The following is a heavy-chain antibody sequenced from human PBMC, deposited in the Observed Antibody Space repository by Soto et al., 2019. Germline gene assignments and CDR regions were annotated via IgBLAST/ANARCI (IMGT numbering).Heavy chain of an antibody. V-gene: IGHV4-30-4*01. Sequence: PSETLSLTCTVSGGSISSGDYYWSWIRQPPGKGLEWIGYIYYSGSTYYNPSLKSRVTISVDTSKNQFSLKLSSVTAADTAVYYCATYTIFGVVTRPRDGMDVWGQGTTVTVSS. CDR1: GGSISSGDYY. CDR3: ATYTIFGVVTRPRDGMDV. J-gene: IGHJ6*02. D-gene: IGHD3-3*01. CDR2: IYYSGST.